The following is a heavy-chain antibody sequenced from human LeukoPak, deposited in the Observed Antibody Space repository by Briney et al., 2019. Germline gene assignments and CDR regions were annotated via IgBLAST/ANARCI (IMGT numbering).Heavy chain of an antibody. Sequence: ASVKVSCKASGYTFTGYYMHWVRQAPGQGLEWMGWINPNSGGTNYAQKFQGRVTMTRDTSISTAYMELSRLRSDDTAVYYCARGGSGLNYYYYGMDVWGQGTTVTVSS. D-gene: IGHD1-26*01. CDR1: GYTFTGYY. V-gene: IGHV1-2*02. J-gene: IGHJ6*02. CDR2: INPNSGGT. CDR3: ARGGSGLNYYYYGMDV.